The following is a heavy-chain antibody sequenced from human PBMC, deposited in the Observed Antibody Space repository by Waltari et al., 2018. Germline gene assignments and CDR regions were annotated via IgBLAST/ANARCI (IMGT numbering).Heavy chain of an antibody. V-gene: IGHV3-15*07. Sequence: EVQLVESGGGLVKPGGSLRLSCAASGFTFSNAWMNWVRQAPGKGLEWVGRIKSKTDGRTTDYAAPVKCRFTISRDDSKNTLYLQMNSLKTEDTAVYYCTTSGYYDFWSGYYGDYYYGMDVWGQGTTVTVSS. CDR3: TTSGYYDFWSGYYGDYYYGMDV. D-gene: IGHD3-3*01. J-gene: IGHJ6*02. CDR1: GFTFSNAW. CDR2: IKSKTDGRTT.